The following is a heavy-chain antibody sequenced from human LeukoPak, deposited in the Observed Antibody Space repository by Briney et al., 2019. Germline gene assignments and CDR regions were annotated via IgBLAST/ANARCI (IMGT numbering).Heavy chain of an antibody. CDR3: ARIGSGWGRAKYYFDY. V-gene: IGHV3-48*03. D-gene: IGHD6-19*01. Sequence: GGSLRLSCAASGFTFSSYEMNWVRQAPGKGLEWVSYISSSGSTIYYADSVKGRFTISRDNAKNSLYLQMNSPRAEDTAVYYCARIGSGWGRAKYYFDYWGQGTLVTVSS. CDR1: GFTFSSYE. CDR2: ISSSGSTI. J-gene: IGHJ4*02.